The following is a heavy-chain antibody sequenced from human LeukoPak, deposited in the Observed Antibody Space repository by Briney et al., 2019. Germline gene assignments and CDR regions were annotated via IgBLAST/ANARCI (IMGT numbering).Heavy chain of an antibody. CDR1: GFTFSDHS. J-gene: IGHJ6*03. D-gene: IGHD3-16*01. CDR2: ILNKANSYTT. CDR3: TGLIMDV. Sequence: GGSLRLSCGASGFTFSDHSMDWVRQAPGKGLEWVGRILNKANSYTTHYAASVKGRFTISRDDSKKSLSLQMNSLKTEDTAVYYCTGLIMDVWGKGTTVAVSS. V-gene: IGHV3-72*01.